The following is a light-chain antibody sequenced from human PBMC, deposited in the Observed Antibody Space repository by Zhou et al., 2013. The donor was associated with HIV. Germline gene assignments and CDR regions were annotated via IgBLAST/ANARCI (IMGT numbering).Light chain of an antibody. CDR1: QSISNY. CDR2: GAS. J-gene: IGKJ1*01. CDR3: QXSYTTPWT. Sequence: DIQMTQSPSSLSASVGDRVTITCRASQSISNYLNWYQQKPGKAPNLLIYGASSLQSGVPSRFSGSGSGTHFTLTISSLQPDDFAIYYCQXSYTTPWTFGQGPR. V-gene: IGKV1-39*01.